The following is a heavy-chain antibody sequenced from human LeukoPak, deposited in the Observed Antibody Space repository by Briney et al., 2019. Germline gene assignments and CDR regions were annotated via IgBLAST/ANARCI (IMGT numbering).Heavy chain of an antibody. CDR2: MSYDGSNK. D-gene: IGHD2-15*01. Sequence: PGGSLRLSCAASGSTFDIYAMHWVRQAPGKGLEWVAVMSYDGSNKYYADSVKGRFTISRDNSRNTLHLQMSSLRVADTAVYYCARDQVEICSSGSCYVIDNWGPGTLVAVSS. CDR3: ARDQVEICSSGSCYVIDN. V-gene: IGHV3-30*04. J-gene: IGHJ4*02. CDR1: GSTFDIYA.